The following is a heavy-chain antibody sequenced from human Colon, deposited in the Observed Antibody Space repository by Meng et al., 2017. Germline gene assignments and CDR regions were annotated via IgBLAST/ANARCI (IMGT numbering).Heavy chain of an antibody. CDR2: VYISGINA. D-gene: IGHD5-24*01. J-gene: IGHJ5*02. CDR1: AGSISNYF. CDR3: ARGYMYFDFDP. Sequence: NLDASCPGLVKPSDTLSLTCSLSAGSISNYFWCWIRQPPGRGLEWFGQVYISGINAKYNSSLESRVTMSVDTSKNQFSLKLSSVTAADTAVYYCARGYMYFDFDPWGRGTLVTVSS. V-gene: IGHV4-59*07.